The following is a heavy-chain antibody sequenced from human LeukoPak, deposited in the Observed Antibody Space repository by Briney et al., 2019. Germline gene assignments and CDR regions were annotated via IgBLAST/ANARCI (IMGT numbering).Heavy chain of an antibody. D-gene: IGHD3-16*01. CDR1: GLTLSNLW. CDR2: LSPDGSKT. V-gene: IGHV3-74*01. J-gene: IGHJ4*02. Sequence: PGGPLRLSCVASGLTLSNLWMHWVRQVPGQGLVWVSRLSPDGSKTRYADFVKGRFIISRDNAKNTVYLQLTTLGVDDTAIYYCATQGGYWGQGTLVAVSS. CDR3: ATQGGY.